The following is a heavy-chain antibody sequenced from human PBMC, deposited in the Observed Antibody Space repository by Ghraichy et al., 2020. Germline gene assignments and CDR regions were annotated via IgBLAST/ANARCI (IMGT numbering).Heavy chain of an antibody. CDR3: TPHAV. Sequence: GGSLRLSCAVSGFTVSNTWMRWVRQAPGKGPEWVGHIASKIDGGTTDYAAPVRGRFTISRDESKNTVYLQMNSLKIDDTAEYYCTPHAVWGQGTTVTVSS. J-gene: IGHJ6*02. CDR1: GFTVSNTW. V-gene: IGHV3-15*04. CDR2: IASKIDGGTT.